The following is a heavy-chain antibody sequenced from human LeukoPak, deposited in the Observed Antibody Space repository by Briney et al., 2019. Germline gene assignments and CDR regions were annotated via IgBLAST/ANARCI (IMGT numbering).Heavy chain of an antibody. CDR2: ISYDGSNK. CDR1: GFTFKSYG. Sequence: PRRSLRLSCAASGFTFKSYGMHCIRQAPGKGQALAPVISYDGSNKYYADSVKGRFTISRDNSKNTLYLQMNSLRAEDTAVYYCAKDRLERWLQSPNDYWGQGTLVTVSS. J-gene: IGHJ4*02. D-gene: IGHD5-24*01. CDR3: AKDRLERWLQSPNDY. V-gene: IGHV3-30*18.